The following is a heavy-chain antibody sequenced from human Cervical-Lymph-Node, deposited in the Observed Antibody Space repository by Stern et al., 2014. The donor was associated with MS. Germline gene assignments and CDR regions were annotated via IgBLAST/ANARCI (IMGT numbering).Heavy chain of an antibody. Sequence: VQLVESGGGFIQPGGSLRLSCAASGFSVSGNYISWVRQAPGKGPAWVSVLYYGGGASYADSVEGRFTISRDDSKNMLFLQMNSLRGEDTAVYYCVRDGGLWNFDFWGQGTLVTVSS. D-gene: IGHD3-16*01. CDR1: GFSVSGNY. CDR2: LYYGGGA. V-gene: IGHV3-53*01. J-gene: IGHJ4*02. CDR3: VRDGGLWNFDF.